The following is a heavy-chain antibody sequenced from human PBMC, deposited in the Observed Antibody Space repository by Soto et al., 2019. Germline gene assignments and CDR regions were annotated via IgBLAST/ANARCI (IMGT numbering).Heavy chain of an antibody. D-gene: IGHD5-18*01. CDR1: GFTFSSYA. V-gene: IGHV3-30*04. Sequence: QVQLVESGGGVVQPGRSLKLSCADSGFTFSSYAMHWVRQAPGKGLEWVAIISYDGTIKYYADSVKGRFTISRDNSKNTLYLQMNSLRAEDTAVYYCARDLSGYGYDYWGQGALVTVSP. CDR2: ISYDGTIK. CDR3: ARDLSGYGYDY. J-gene: IGHJ4*02.